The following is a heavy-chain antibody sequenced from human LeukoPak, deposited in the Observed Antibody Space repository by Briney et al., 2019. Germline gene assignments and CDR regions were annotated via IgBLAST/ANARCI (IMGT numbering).Heavy chain of an antibody. J-gene: IGHJ4*02. D-gene: IGHD3-10*01. V-gene: IGHV3-23*01. CDR2: ISGSGGST. CDR1: GFTFNNYW. Sequence: GGSLRLSCAASGFTFNNYWMYWVRQAPGKGLEWVSAISGSGGSTYYADSVKGRFTISRDNSKNTLYLQMNSLRAEDTAVYYCAKVDYYGSGSPAPDYWGQGTLVTVSS. CDR3: AKVDYYGSGSPAPDY.